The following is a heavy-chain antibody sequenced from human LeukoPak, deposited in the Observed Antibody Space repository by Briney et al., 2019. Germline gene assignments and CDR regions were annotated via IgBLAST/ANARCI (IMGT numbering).Heavy chain of an antibody. CDR2: IYSGGST. D-gene: IGHD3-10*01. CDR3: VREGRGSRYGMDV. Sequence: PGGSLRLSCAASGFTVSSNYMSWVRQAPGKGLEWVSVIYSGGSTYYADSVKVRFTISRDNSKNTLYLQMNSLRAEDTAVYYCVREGRGSRYGMDVWGQGTTVTVSS. J-gene: IGHJ6*02. V-gene: IGHV3-53*01. CDR1: GFTVSSNY.